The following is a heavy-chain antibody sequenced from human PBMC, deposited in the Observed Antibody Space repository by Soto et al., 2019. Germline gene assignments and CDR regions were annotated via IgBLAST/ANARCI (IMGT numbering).Heavy chain of an antibody. CDR3: ARAVAVPADFAY. J-gene: IGHJ4*02. CDR1: GYTFTGYA. Sequence: QVQLVQSGAEEKKPGASVKVSCKASGYTFTGYAMHWVRQAPGQRLEWMGWINAGNGNTKYSQKFQGRVTITRDTSASTACMELSSLRSEDTAVYYCARAVAVPADFAYWGQGTLVTVSS. D-gene: IGHD6-19*01. CDR2: INAGNGNT. V-gene: IGHV1-3*05.